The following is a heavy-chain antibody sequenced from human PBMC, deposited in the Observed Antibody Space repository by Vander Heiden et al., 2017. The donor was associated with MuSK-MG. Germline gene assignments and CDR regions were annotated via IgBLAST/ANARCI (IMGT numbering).Heavy chain of an antibody. CDR2: IRSKAYGGTT. D-gene: IGHD5-12*01. J-gene: IGHJ4*02. CDR3: TAKMATKEGFDY. Sequence: EVQLVESGGGLVQPGRSLRLSCPASGFTFGDYAMSWVRQAPGKGLEWVGFIRSKAYGGTTEYAASVKGRFTISRDDSKSIAYLQMNSLKTENTAVYYCTAKMATKEGFDYWGQGTLVTVSS. CDR1: GFTFGDYA. V-gene: IGHV3-49*04.